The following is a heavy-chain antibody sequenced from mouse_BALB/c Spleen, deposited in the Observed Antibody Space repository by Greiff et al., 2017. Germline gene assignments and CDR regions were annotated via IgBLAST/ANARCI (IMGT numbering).Heavy chain of an antibody. V-gene: IGHV1-87*01. CDR3: ARGEDGYPDY. Sequence: VQGVESGAELARPGASVKLSCKASGYTFTSYWMQWVKQRPGQGLEWIGAIYPGDGDTRYTQKFKGKATLTADKSSSTAYMQLSSLASEDSAVYYCARGEDGYPDYWGQGTTLTVSS. D-gene: IGHD2-3*01. CDR1: GYTFTSYW. J-gene: IGHJ2*01. CDR2: IYPGDGDT.